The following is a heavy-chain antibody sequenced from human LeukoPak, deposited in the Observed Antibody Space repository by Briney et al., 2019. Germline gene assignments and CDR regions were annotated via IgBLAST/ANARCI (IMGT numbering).Heavy chain of an antibody. CDR2: IIPIFGTA. J-gene: IGHJ4*02. V-gene: IGHV1-69*01. CDR3: GGSFYDYVWGSYREIDY. Sequence: GASVKVSCKASGGTFSSYAISWVRQAPGQGLEWMGGIIPIFGTANYAQKFQGRVTITADESTSTAYMELSSLRSEVTAVHYCGGSFYDYVWGSYREIDYWGQGALVTVSS. D-gene: IGHD3-16*02. CDR1: GGTFSSYA.